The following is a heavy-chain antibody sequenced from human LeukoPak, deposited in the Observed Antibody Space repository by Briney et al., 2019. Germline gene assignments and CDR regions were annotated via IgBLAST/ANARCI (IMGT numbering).Heavy chain of an antibody. CDR1: GFIFSPYA. V-gene: IGHV3-23*01. J-gene: IGHJ4*02. D-gene: IGHD6-13*01. CDR2: IAGGDDR. CDR3: ARDEGSQAYFDY. Sequence: SGGSLRPSCAASGFIFSPYAMSWVRQAPGKGLEWVAGIAGGDDRFYADSVKGRFSISRDNSKNTVDLQMNSLRVEDTAVYYCARDEGSQAYFDYWGQGTLVTVSS.